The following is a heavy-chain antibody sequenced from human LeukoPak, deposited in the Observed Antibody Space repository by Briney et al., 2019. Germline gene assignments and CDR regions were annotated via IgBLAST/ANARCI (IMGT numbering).Heavy chain of an antibody. V-gene: IGHV1-2*02. J-gene: IGHJ5*02. CDR3: ARGSGSYSWFDP. CDR1: VYTFTGYY. Sequence: ASVKVSCKASVYTFTGYYLHWVGQAPGQGLEWMGWINPNSVGTNYAQKFQGRVTMARDMSIGTAYMELSRLRSDDTAVYYCARGSGSYSWFDPWGQGTLVIVST. CDR2: INPNSVGT. D-gene: IGHD3-10*01.